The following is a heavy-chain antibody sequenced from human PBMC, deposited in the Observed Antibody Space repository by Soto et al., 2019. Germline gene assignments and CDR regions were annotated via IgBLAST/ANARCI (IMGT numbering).Heavy chain of an antibody. Sequence: QVRLVQSGAELKAPGASVRISCAASGYSFTSYAIHWLRQAPGQRLEWMGWINGGDGITDSPQKFQSRVTITRDTSARTASVELRSLSPEDTAVYYCATAISATTFDHWGQGTLVTVSS. J-gene: IGHJ4*02. CDR1: GYSFTSYA. V-gene: IGHV1-3*01. CDR3: ATAISATTFDH. CDR2: INGGDGIT.